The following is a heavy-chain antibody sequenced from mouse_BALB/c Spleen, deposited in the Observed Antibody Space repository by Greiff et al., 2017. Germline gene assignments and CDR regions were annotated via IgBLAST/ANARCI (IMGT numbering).Heavy chain of an antibody. Sequence: SGFSLTGYGVNWVRQPPGKGLEWLGMIWGDGSTDYNSALKSRLSISKDNSKSQVFLKMNSLQTDDTARYYCARDRGGNYDAMDYWGQGTSVTVSS. CDR1: GFSLTGYG. CDR3: ARDRGGNYDAMDY. J-gene: IGHJ4*01. CDR2: IWGDGST. V-gene: IGHV2-6-7*01. D-gene: IGHD2-1*01.